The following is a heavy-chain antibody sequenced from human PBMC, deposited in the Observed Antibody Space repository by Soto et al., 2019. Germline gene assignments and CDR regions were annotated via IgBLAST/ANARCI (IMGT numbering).Heavy chain of an antibody. D-gene: IGHD3-22*01. Sequence: GGSLRLSCAASGFTFSSYSMNWVRQAPGKGLEWVSYISSSSSTIYYADSVKGRFTISRDNAKNSLYLQMNSLRAEDTAVYYCARDYYDSSGYYSGLDYWGQGNLVTVSS. V-gene: IGHV3-48*01. CDR1: GFTFSSYS. J-gene: IGHJ4*02. CDR2: ISSSSSTI. CDR3: ARDYYDSSGYYSGLDY.